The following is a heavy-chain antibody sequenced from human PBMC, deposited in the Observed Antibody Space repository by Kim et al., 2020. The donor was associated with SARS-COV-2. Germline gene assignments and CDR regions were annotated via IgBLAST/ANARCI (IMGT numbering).Heavy chain of an antibody. V-gene: IGHV3-53*01. D-gene: IGHD3-16*01. CDR3: ARGFPGEGRNYYYGMDV. CDR1: GFTVSSNS. Sequence: GGSLRLSCAASGFTVSSNSMSWVRQAPGKGLEWVSVIYSGGSTYYADSVKGRFTISRKNSKNTLYLQMNNLGGEDTAVYYCARGFPGEGRNYYYGMDVWGQGPADTVSS. CDR2: IYSGGST. J-gene: IGHJ6*02.